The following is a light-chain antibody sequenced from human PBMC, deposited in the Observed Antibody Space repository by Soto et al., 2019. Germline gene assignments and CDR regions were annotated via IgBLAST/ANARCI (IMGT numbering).Light chain of an antibody. V-gene: IGLV2-18*02. J-gene: IGLJ3*02. CDR1: SSDVGSYNR. CDR2: EVS. Sequence: QSALTQPPSVSGSPGQSVTISCTGTSSDVGSYNRVSWYQQSPGTAPKLMIYEVSNRPSGISSRFSGSRSGNTASLTISGLQPEDEGDYYCSAYTARSTLVFGGGTKLTVL. CDR3: SAYTARSTLV.